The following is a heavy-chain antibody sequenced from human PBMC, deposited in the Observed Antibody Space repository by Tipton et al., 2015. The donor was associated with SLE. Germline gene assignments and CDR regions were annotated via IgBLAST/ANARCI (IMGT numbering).Heavy chain of an antibody. CDR1: GFSLSNYW. J-gene: IGHJ4*02. Sequence: SLRLSCSASGFSLSNYWMNWVRQAPGKGLEWVANIKQDGSVKYYVDSVKGRFTISRDNAKNSVYLQMNSLRAGDTAVYYCARVGLGDFWSGYYADWGQGTLVTVSS. D-gene: IGHD3-3*01. V-gene: IGHV3-7*01. CDR2: IKQDGSVK. CDR3: ARVGLGDFWSGYYAD.